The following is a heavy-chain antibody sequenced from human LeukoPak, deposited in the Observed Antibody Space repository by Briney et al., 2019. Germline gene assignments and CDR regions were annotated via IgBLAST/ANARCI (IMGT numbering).Heavy chain of an antibody. Sequence: GGSLRLSCAASGFTFSSYGMHWVRQAPGKGLEWVAYIQYDGSNQQYADSVKGRFSISRDNSKNILYLQMNSLRAEDTAVYYCARDLVGAWYYYDSSGYLPFDYWGQGTLVTVSS. D-gene: IGHD3-22*01. CDR1: GFTFSSYG. CDR3: ARDLVGAWYYYDSSGYLPFDY. V-gene: IGHV3-30*02. CDR2: IQYDGSNQ. J-gene: IGHJ4*02.